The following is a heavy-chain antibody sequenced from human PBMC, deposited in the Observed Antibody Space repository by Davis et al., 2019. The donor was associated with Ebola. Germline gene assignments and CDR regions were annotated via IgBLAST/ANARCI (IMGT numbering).Heavy chain of an antibody. CDR3: ARGRGSSSWYRRFDY. CDR1: GYTFTSYG. CDR2: MNPNSGNT. Sequence: AASVKVSCKASGYTFTSYGISWVRQATGQGLEWMGWMNPNSGNTGYAQKFQGRVTMTRNTSISTAYMELSSLRSEDTAVYYCARGRGSSSWYRRFDYWGQGTLVTVSS. J-gene: IGHJ4*02. V-gene: IGHV1-8*02. D-gene: IGHD6-13*01.